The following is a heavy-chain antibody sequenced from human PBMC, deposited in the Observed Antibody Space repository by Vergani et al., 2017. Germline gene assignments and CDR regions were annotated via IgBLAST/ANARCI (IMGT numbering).Heavy chain of an antibody. D-gene: IGHD2-2*01. Sequence: QVQLVQSGAEVKKPGSSVKVSCKASGGTFSSYTISWVRQAPGQGLEWMGRIIPILGIANYAQKFQGRVTITAAKSTSTAYMELSSLRSEDTAVYYCAGYSQLGVVGYMDVWGKGTTVTVSS. CDR1: GGTFSSYT. V-gene: IGHV1-69*02. CDR2: IIPILGIA. CDR3: AGYSQLGVVGYMDV. J-gene: IGHJ6*03.